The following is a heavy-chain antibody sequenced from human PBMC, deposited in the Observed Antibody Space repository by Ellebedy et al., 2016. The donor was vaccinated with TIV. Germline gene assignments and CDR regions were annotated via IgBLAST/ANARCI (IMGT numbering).Heavy chain of an antibody. Sequence: SETLSLTCTVSGGSVSSGSHFWNWIRQPPGKGLEWIGYIYKSGTTNYNPSLKSRVTMSVDMSKNQFSLSLTSVTAADTAVYYCAREGYDILTGYSSGMDVWGQGTTVTVSS. CDR3: AREGYDILTGYSSGMDV. J-gene: IGHJ6*02. D-gene: IGHD3-9*01. CDR1: GGSVSSGSHF. V-gene: IGHV4-61*01. CDR2: IYKSGTT.